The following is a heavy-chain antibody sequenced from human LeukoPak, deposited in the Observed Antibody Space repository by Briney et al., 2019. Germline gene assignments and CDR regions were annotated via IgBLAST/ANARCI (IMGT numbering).Heavy chain of an antibody. CDR2: ISSRSSTI. CDR3: TRETAFDF. V-gene: IGHV3-48*04. Sequence: GGSLRLSCVGSGFIFNDYSMNWVRQAPGKGPEWVSYISSRSSTIYYADSVKGRFTISRDNAKNSLYLRMNSLRAEDSAVYYCTRETAFDFWGQGTVVTVSS. J-gene: IGHJ3*01. CDR1: GFIFNDYS.